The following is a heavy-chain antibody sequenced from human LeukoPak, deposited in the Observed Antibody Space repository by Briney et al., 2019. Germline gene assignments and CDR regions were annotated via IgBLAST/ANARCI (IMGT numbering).Heavy chain of an antibody. D-gene: IGHD5-18*01. V-gene: IGHV3-33*01. CDR2: IWYDGSNK. J-gene: IGHJ4*02. Sequence: GRSLRLSCAASGFTFSSYGMHWVRQAPGKGLEWVAVIWYDGSNKYYADSVKGRFTISRDNSKNTMYLQMNSLRAEDTAVYYCAMRGYSYGNYFDYWGQGTLVTVSS. CDR1: GFTFSSYG. CDR3: AMRGYSYGNYFDY.